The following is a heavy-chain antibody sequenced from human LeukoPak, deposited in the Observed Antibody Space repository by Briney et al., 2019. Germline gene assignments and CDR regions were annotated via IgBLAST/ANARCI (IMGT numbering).Heavy chain of an antibody. CDR2: ISGSGGST. Sequence: GGSLRLSCAASGFTFSSYAMSWVRQAPGKGLEWVSAISGSGGSTYYADSVKGRFTISRDNSKNTLYLQMNSLRAEDTAVYYCASHSGRFDYYYYMDVWGKGTTVTVSS. D-gene: IGHD1-26*01. V-gene: IGHV3-23*01. CDR1: GFTFSSYA. CDR3: ASHSGRFDYYYYMDV. J-gene: IGHJ6*03.